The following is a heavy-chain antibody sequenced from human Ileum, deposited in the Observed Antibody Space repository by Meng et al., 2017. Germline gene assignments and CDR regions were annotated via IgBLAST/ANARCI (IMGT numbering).Heavy chain of an antibody. CDR3: ARDLRRGVPGTTEGY. D-gene: IGHD1-1*01. CDR1: GFTFSSYS. V-gene: IGHV3-21*01. CDR2: ISSSSSYI. J-gene: IGHJ4*02. Sequence: GESLKISCAASGFTFSSYSMNWVRQAPGKGLEWVSSISSSSSYIYYADSVKGRFTISRDNAKNSLYLQMNSLRAEDTAVYYCARDLRRGVPGTTEGYWGQGTLVTVSS.